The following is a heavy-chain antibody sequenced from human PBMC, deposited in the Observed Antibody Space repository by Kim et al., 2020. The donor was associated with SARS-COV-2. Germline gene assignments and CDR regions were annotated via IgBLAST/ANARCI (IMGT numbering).Heavy chain of an antibody. CDR3: ARARIAAAGFDAFDI. D-gene: IGHD6-13*01. Sequence: DSVKGRFTISRDNAKNSLYLQMNSLRAEDTALYHCARARIAAAGFDAFDIWGQGTMVTVSS. J-gene: IGHJ3*02. V-gene: IGHV3-20*01.